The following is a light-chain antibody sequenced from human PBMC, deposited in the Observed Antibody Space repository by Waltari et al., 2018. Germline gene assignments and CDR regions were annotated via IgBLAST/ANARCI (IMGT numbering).Light chain of an antibody. Sequence: DIVLTQSPATLSLSPGERATLSCRASQTVGVFIAWYQQKPGQSPRLLIYDASNRDTGVPIRFSGSGSGTDFTLTISSLEPDDFALYYCQQRRSWPPTFGQRTKVEMK. V-gene: IGKV3-11*01. CDR1: QTVGVF. CDR2: DAS. J-gene: IGKJ1*01. CDR3: QQRRSWPPT.